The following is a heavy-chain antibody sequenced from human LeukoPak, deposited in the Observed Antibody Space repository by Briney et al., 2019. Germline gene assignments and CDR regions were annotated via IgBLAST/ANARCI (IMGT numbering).Heavy chain of an antibody. CDR3: AGDRSRDYVVDY. CDR1: GFTFSTYE. D-gene: IGHD4-17*01. Sequence: GGSLRLSCLASGFTFSTYEMNWVRQAPGKGLEWISYISSGGSTIEYADSVKGRFTVSRDNAKSSPYLQTNSLRFDDTAIYYCAGDRSRDYVVDYWGQGTLVTVSS. J-gene: IGHJ4*02. CDR2: ISSGGSTI. V-gene: IGHV3-48*03.